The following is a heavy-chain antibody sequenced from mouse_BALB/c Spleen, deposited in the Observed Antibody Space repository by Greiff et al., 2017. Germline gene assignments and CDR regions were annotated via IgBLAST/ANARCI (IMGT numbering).Heavy chain of an antibody. CDR2: INSNGGST. CDR1: GFTFSNYG. V-gene: IGHV5-6-3*01. J-gene: IGHJ2*01. D-gene: IGHD1-1*02. Sequence: EVQLVESGGGLVQPGGSLKLSCAASGFTFSNYGMSWVRQTPDKRLELVATINSNGGSTYYPDSVKGRFTISRDNAKNTLYLQMSSLKSEDTAMYYCARGYGGYWGQGTTLTVSS. CDR3: ARGYGGY.